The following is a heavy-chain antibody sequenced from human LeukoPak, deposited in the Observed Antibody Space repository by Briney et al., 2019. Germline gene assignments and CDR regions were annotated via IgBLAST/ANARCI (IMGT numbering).Heavy chain of an antibody. D-gene: IGHD3-22*01. V-gene: IGHV3-23*01. CDR1: EFPFSSYA. CDR3: AKDLYYDSSGYYYAVFDY. CDR2: ISAGGGST. Sequence: PGGSLRLSCAASEFPFSSYAMSWVRQALGKGLEWVSAISAGGGSTYYADSVKGRFTISRDNSKNTLYLQMNSLGAEDTAVYYCAKDLYYDSSGYYYAVFDYWGRGTLVTVSS. J-gene: IGHJ4*02.